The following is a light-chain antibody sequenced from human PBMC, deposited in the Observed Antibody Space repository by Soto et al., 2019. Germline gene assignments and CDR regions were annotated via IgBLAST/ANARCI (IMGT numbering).Light chain of an antibody. CDR2: DAS. Sequence: ELVLTQSPATLSLSPGERATLSCRASQSVSSYLAWYQQKPGQAPRLLIYDASNRATGIQASFSGSGSGTEFTLTIRSLQSEDFAVYYCNQYNNWPSCGPGTKVDIK. CDR3: NQYNNWPS. J-gene: IGKJ3*01. V-gene: IGKV3-11*01. CDR1: QSVSSY.